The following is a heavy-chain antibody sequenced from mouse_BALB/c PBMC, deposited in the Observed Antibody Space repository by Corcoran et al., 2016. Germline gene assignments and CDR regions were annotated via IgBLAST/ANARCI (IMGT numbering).Heavy chain of an antibody. CDR3: AREPYAMDY. CDR2: INTYTGEP. J-gene: IGHJ4*01. Sequence: QIQLVQSGPELKKPGETVKISCKASGYTFTNYGMNWWKQAPGKGLKWMGWINTYTGEPTYADDFKGRFAFSLETSASTAYLQINNLKNEDTATYFGAREPYAMDYWGQGTSVTVSS. V-gene: IGHV9-3-1*01. CDR1: GYTFTNYG.